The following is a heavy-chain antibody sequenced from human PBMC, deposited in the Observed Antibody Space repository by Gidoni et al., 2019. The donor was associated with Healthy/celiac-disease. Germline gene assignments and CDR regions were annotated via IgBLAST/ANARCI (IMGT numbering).Heavy chain of an antibody. CDR3: AKGVNWGTGKKTYYYGMDV. CDR2: ISYDGSNK. Sequence: SGFTFSSYGMHWVRQAPGKGLEWVAVISYDGSNKYYADSVKGRFTISRDNSKNTLYLQMNSLRAEDTAVYYCAKGVNWGTGKKTYYYGMDVWGQGTTVTVSS. V-gene: IGHV3-30*18. J-gene: IGHJ6*02. D-gene: IGHD7-27*01. CDR1: GFTFSSYG.